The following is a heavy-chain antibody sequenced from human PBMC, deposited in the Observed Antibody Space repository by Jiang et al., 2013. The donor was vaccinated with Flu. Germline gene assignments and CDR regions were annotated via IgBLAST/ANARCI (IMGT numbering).Heavy chain of an antibody. CDR3: ARGGRYYDSSGYSDY. CDR1: GFTFSSYW. J-gene: IGHJ4*02. CDR2: IKQDGSEK. V-gene: IGHV3-7*01. Sequence: LVESGGGLVQPGGSLRLSCAASGFTFSSYWMSWVRQAPGKGLEWVANIKQDGSEKYYVDSVKGRFTISRDNAKNSLYLQMNSLRAEDTAVYYCARGGRYYDSSGYSDYWGQGTLVTVSS. D-gene: IGHD3-22*01.